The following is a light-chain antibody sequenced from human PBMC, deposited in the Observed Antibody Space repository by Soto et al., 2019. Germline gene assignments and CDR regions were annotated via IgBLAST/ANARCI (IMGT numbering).Light chain of an antibody. Sequence: QSVLTQPPSASGSPGQSVTISCTGTSSDVGVYNSVSWYQQHPAQAPKLMIYDVSKRPSGVPDRFSGCKSGNTASLTVSGLQAEDEADYYCSSYAGTHIVFGTGTKLTVL. CDR2: DVS. V-gene: IGLV2-8*01. J-gene: IGLJ1*01. CDR1: SSDVGVYNS. CDR3: SSYAGTHIV.